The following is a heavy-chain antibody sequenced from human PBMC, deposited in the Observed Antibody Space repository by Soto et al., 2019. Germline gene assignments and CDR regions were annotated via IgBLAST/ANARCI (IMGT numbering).Heavy chain of an antibody. D-gene: IGHD2-2*01. CDR3: AKEVGVVVPAAMIVYYYGMDV. CDR2: ISGSGGST. Sequence: EVQLLESGGGLVQPGGSLRLSCAASGFTFSSYAMSWVRQAPGKGLEWVSAISGSGGSTYYADSVKGRFTISRDNSKNTLYLQMNSLRAEDTAVYYCAKEVGVVVPAAMIVYYYGMDVWGQGTTVTVSS. J-gene: IGHJ6*02. CDR1: GFTFSSYA. V-gene: IGHV3-23*01.